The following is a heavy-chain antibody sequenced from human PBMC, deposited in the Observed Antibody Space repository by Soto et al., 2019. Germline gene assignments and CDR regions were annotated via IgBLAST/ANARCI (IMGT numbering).Heavy chain of an antibody. Sequence: KTSETLSLTGAGCGGSFSGYYWSWIRQPPGKGLEWIGEINHSGSTNYNPYLKRRVTISVDTSKNQFSLKLSSVTAADTAVYYCARKRGLRFLERLHNCLDHWGKALLVT. D-gene: IGHD3-3*01. V-gene: IGHV4-34*01. J-gene: IGHJ5*02. CDR1: GGSFSGYY. CDR2: INHSGST. CDR3: ARKRGLRFLERLHNCLDH.